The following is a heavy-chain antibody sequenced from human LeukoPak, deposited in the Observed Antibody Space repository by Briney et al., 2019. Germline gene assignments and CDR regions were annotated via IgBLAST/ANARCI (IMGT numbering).Heavy chain of an antibody. CDR2: MNPNSGNT. CDR3: ARGRYCSGGSCYPENWFDP. J-gene: IGHJ5*02. CDR1: GYTFTSYD. D-gene: IGHD2-15*01. V-gene: IGHV1-8*01. Sequence: ASVKVSCKASGYTFTSYDINWVQQATGQGLEWMGWMNPNSGNTGYAQKFQGRVTMTRNTSISTAYMELGSLRSEDTAVYYCARGRYCSGGSCYPENWFDPWGQGTLVTVSS.